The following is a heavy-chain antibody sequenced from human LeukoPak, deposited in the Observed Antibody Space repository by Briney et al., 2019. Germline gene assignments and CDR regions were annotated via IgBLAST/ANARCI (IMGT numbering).Heavy chain of an antibody. CDR2: INYSGST. CDR1: GDSISTYY. V-gene: IGHV4-59*01. CDR3: AGTKHWLSFDY. J-gene: IGHJ4*02. Sequence: SETLSLTCTVSGDSISTYYWTWIRQPPGKGLEWIGYINYSGSTNYNPSLKSRVTMSVDTSKNQFSLRLNSVTAADAAVYYCAGTKHWLSFDYWGQGILVTASS. D-gene: IGHD6-19*01.